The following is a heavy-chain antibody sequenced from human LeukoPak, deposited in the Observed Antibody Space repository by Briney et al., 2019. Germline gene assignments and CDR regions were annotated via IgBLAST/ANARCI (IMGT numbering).Heavy chain of an antibody. D-gene: IGHD6-13*01. CDR1: GYTFTSYD. Sequence: ASVKVSCKASGYTFTSYDMNWVRQAPGQGLEGMGWMNPNRGNTVYAQKFQGRVTMTRDTSISTAYMELSSLRSEDTAVYYCARAVAAAGMVAFDIWGQGTMVTVSS. V-gene: IGHV1-8*01. J-gene: IGHJ3*02. CDR2: MNPNRGNT. CDR3: ARAVAAAGMVAFDI.